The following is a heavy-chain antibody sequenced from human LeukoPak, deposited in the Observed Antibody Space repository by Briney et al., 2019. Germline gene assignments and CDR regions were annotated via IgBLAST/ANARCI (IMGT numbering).Heavy chain of an antibody. CDR1: GFTFSNYD. J-gene: IGHJ4*02. CDR2: ITGSGDTT. V-gene: IGHV3-23*01. CDR3: AKHQVRSHDY. Sequence: PGGSPRLSCVASGFTFSNYDMSWVRQAPGKGLEWVSAITGSGDTTFYADSVEGRFTISRDNSKSTVLLQLSSLRAEDTAVYYCAKHQVRSHDYWGQGTLVTVSS. D-gene: IGHD3-3*01.